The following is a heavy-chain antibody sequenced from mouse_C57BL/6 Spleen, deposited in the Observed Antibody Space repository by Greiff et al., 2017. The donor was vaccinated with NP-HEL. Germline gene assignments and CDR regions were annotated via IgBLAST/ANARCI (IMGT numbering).Heavy chain of an antibody. CDR2: IDPSDSYT. J-gene: IGHJ1*03. Sequence: MHWMHWMPGQGLEWIGEIDPSDSYTNYNQKFKGKSTLTVDKSSSTAYMQLSSLTSEDSAVYYCARYSNFWYFDVWGTGTTVTVSS. V-gene: IGHV1-69*01. D-gene: IGHD2-5*01. CDR3: ARYSNFWYFDV.